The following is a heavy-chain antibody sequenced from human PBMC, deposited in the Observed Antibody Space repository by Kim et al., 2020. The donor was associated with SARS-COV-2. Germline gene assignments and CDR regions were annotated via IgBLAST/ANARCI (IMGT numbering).Heavy chain of an antibody. V-gene: IGHV3-9*01. D-gene: IGHD3-10*01. J-gene: IGHJ4*02. Sequence: FTISRDNAKNSLYLQMNSLRAEDTALYYCAKDPTGGVVRVVIITPFYFDYWGQGTLVTVSS. CDR3: AKDPTGGVVRVVIITPFYFDY.